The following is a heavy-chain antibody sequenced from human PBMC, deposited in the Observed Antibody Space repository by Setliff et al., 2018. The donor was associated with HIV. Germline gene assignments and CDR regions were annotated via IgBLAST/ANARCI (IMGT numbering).Heavy chain of an antibody. CDR1: GYTFTSYY. CDR3: ARDFYGTSGYPEGYFQH. V-gene: IGHV1-46*01. J-gene: IGHJ1*01. CDR2: INPTGGST. Sequence: ASVMVSCKASGYTFTSYYMHWVRQAPGQGLEWMGIINPTGGSTTYAQKFQGRVTMTRDMSTSTVYMELSSLRSEDRAMYYCARDFYGTSGYPEGYFQHWGQGTLVTVSS. D-gene: IGHD3-22*01.